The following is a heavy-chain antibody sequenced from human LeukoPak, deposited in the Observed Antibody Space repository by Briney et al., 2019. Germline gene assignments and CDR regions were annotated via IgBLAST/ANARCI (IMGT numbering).Heavy chain of an antibody. D-gene: IGHD6-19*01. CDR2: IYTSGST. CDR3: ARGPINSSGWYYGMDV. V-gene: IGHV4-4*07. Sequence: PSETLSLTCTVSGGSISSYFWSWIRQPAGKGLEYIGRIYTSGSTNYNPSLKSRVTMSVDTSKNQFSLKLSSVTAADTAVYYCARGPINSSGWYYGMDVWGQGTTVTVSS. CDR1: GGSISSYF. J-gene: IGHJ6*02.